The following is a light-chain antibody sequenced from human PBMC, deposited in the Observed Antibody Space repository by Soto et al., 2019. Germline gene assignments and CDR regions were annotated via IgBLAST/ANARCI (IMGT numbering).Light chain of an antibody. CDR2: GAS. CDR1: QSVSSSY. J-gene: IGKJ1*01. Sequence: EIVLTQSPGTLSLSPGERATLSCRASQSVSSSYLAWYQQKPGQAPRLLIYGASSRATGIPDRFSGSGSGTAFTLTISRLEPEGFAVYYCQQYGSSRTFGQGTNVQI. V-gene: IGKV3-20*01. CDR3: QQYGSSRT.